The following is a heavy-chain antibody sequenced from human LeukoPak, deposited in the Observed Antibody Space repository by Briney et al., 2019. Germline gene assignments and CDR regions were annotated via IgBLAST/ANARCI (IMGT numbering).Heavy chain of an antibody. Sequence: PSETLSLTCTVSGGSISSYYWSWIRQPPGKGLEWIGYIYYSGSTNYNPSLKSRVTISVDTSKNQFSLKLSSVTAADTAVYYCARDLGQWPYGMDVWGKGTTVTVSS. CDR1: GGSISSYY. CDR3: ARDLGQWPYGMDV. D-gene: IGHD3-16*01. V-gene: IGHV4-59*12. J-gene: IGHJ6*04. CDR2: IYYSGST.